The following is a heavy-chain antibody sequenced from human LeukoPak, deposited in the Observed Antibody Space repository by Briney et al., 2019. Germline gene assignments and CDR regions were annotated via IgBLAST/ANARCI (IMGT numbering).Heavy chain of an antibody. V-gene: IGHV4-59*01. CDR2: INHTGSA. Sequence: SENLSLTCSVSGDSISIYYWSWLPQPPGKGLEWIGYINHTGSANYNTSLNRRATISSYTAKNHFSLRLSTVTAADTAVYFCARGRVSSSTWYSTYYYFYMDVWGKGTTVTVS. CDR1: GDSISIYY. D-gene: IGHD6-13*01. J-gene: IGHJ6*03. CDR3: ARGRVSSSTWYSTYYYFYMDV.